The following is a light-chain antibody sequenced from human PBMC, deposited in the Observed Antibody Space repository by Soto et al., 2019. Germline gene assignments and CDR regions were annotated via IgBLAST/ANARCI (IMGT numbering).Light chain of an antibody. CDR1: QSVSSTY. V-gene: IGKV3-20*01. CDR3: QQYGNSPLT. Sequence: EIRLTQSRDTLALSPGDGASLSCMASQSVSSTYLAWCQQKPGQAPRLLIFGASTRAPGIPDRFSGSGSGTDFTLTISKLEPEDFALFYCQQYGNSPLTSAGGTKVDIK. CDR2: GAS. J-gene: IGKJ4*01.